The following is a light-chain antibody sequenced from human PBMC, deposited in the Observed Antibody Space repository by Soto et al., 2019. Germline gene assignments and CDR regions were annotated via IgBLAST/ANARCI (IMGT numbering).Light chain of an antibody. V-gene: IGKV3-11*01. CDR3: QQRYNWPRLT. CDR1: QSVSSY. CDR2: DAS. J-gene: IGKJ4*01. Sequence: EIVLTQSPATLSLSPGERATLSCRASQSVSSYLAWYQQKPGQAPRLLIYDASNRATGIPARFSGSGSGTAFTLTISSLEPEDAAVYYCQQRYNWPRLTFGGGTKLEIK.